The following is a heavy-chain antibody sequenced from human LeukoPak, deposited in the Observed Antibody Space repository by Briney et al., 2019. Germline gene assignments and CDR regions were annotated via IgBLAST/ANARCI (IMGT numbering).Heavy chain of an antibody. D-gene: IGHD3-22*01. J-gene: IGHJ4*02. CDR1: GGSISSGSYY. V-gene: IGHV4-61*02. CDR3: ARVDYYDRVDY. CDR2: IYTSGST. Sequence: SETLSLTCTVSGGSISSGSYYWSWIRQPAGKGLEWNGRIYTSGSTNYNPSLKSRVTISVDTSKNQFSLKLSSVTAADTAVYYCARVDYYDRVDYWGQGTLVTVSS.